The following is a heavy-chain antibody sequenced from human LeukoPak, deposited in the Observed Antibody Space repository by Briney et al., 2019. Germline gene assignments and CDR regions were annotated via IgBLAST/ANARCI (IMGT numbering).Heavy chain of an antibody. V-gene: IGHV3-30*18. CDR1: GFTFSDHG. D-gene: IGHD3-22*01. CDR3: AKEYDSSGYYSPAFDM. Sequence: GGFLRLSCGASGFTFSDHGMHWVRQAPGKGLEWVAVMSYGRSKKYYADSVKGRFTISRDNSKNTLYLQMNSLRVEDTAVYYCAKEYDSSGYYSPAFDMWGQGTMVTLSS. J-gene: IGHJ3*02. CDR2: MSYGRSKK.